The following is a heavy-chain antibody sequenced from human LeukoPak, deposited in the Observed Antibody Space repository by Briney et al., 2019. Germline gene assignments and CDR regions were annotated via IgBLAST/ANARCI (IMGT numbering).Heavy chain of an antibody. V-gene: IGHV3-74*01. Sequence: PGGSLRLSCAASGFTFSDYWMHWVRQAPGKGLEWVSRIYSDESTTYYADSVQGRFTISRDNAKNTLYLQMNSLRAEDTAMYYCARVSGSRNYYFGAFDIWGQGTMVTVSS. CDR1: GFTFSDYW. CDR3: ARVSGSRNYYFGAFDI. D-gene: IGHD3-10*01. CDR2: IYSDESTT. J-gene: IGHJ3*02.